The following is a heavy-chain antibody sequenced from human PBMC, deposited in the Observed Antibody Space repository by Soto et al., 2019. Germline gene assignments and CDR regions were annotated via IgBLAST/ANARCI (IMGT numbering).Heavy chain of an antibody. CDR3: ARVNWNYVYYYYGMDV. V-gene: IGHV1-8*02. D-gene: IGHD1-7*01. CDR2: MNPNSGNT. J-gene: IGHJ6*02. Sequence: ASVKVSCKASGYTFTGYYMHWVRQATGQGLEWMGWMNPNSGNTGYAQKFQGRVTMTRNTSISTAYMELSSLRSEDTAVYYCARVNWNYVYYYYGMDVWGQGTTVTVSS. CDR1: GYTFTGYY.